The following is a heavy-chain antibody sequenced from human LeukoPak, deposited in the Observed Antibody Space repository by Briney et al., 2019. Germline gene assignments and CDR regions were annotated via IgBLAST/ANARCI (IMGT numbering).Heavy chain of an antibody. V-gene: IGHV1-2*02. J-gene: IGHJ4*02. D-gene: IGHD3-10*01. CDR3: AREDYYGSGSYHFWDY. CDR2: INPNSCGT. Sequence: ASEKVSCKASGYTFTGYYMHWVRQAPGQGLEWMGWINPNSCGTHYAQKVQGRVTMTRDTAISTAYMELSRRRSDDTAVYYCAREDYYGSGSYHFWDYWGQGTLVTVSS. CDR1: GYTFTGYY.